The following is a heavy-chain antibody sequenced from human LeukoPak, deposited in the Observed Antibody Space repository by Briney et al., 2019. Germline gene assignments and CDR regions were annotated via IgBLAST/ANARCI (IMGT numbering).Heavy chain of an antibody. CDR2: IYYSGST. D-gene: IGHD6-13*01. CDR1: GGSISSYY. Sequence: PSGTLSLTCTVSGGSISSYYWSWIRQPPGKGLEWIGYIYYSGSTNYNPSLKSRVTISVDTSRNQFSLKLSSVTAADTAVYYCAREGAAAEGFDYWGQGTLVTVSS. CDR3: AREGAAAEGFDY. V-gene: IGHV4-59*01. J-gene: IGHJ4*02.